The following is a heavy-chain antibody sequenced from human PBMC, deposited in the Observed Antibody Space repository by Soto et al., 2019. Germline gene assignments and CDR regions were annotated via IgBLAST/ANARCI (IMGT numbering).Heavy chain of an antibody. D-gene: IGHD2-8*01. J-gene: IGHJ6*02. CDR3: ARGDSTDCSNGVCSFFYNHDMGV. V-gene: IGHV1-8*01. CDR1: GYTFTSYD. Sequence: ASVKVSFKASGYTFTSYDINWLRQATGQGLEWMGWMNPNSGNTGYAQKFQGRVTMTRNTSISTASMELTRLTSDDTAIYYCARGDSTDCSNGVCSFFYNHDMGVWGQGTTVTVSS. CDR2: MNPNSGNT.